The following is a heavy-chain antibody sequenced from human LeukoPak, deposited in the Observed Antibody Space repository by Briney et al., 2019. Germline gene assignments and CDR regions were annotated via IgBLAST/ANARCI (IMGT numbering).Heavy chain of an antibody. Sequence: PGGSLRLSCAATGFSFSDYLVQWVRQAPGKGLEWVAFIRYDGSNKYYADSVKGRFTISRDNSKNTLYLQMNSLRAEDTAVYYCAKEGSTADHFDYWGQGTLVTVSS. J-gene: IGHJ4*02. CDR1: GFSFSDYL. CDR3: AKEGSTADHFDY. D-gene: IGHD2-2*01. CDR2: IRYDGSNK. V-gene: IGHV3-30*02.